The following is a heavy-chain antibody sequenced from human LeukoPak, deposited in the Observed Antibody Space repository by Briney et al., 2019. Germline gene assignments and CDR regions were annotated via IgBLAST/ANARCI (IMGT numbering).Heavy chain of an antibody. CDR1: GGSFRGYY. V-gene: IGHV4-34*01. J-gene: IGHJ3*02. D-gene: IGHD3-10*01. Sequence: NSSETLSLTCAVCGGSFRGYYWSWIHQPPGKGLEWIGEINHSGSTNYNPSLKSRVTMSVDTSKNQFSLKLSSVTAADTAVYYCAREVRGVIITGGDAFDIWGQGTMVTVSS. CDR3: AREVRGVIITGGDAFDI. CDR2: INHSGST.